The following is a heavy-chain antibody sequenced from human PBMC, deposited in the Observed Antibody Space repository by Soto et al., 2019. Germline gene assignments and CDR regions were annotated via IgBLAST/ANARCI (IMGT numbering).Heavy chain of an antibody. CDR3: ANFQIKLWFSSWFDP. CDR1: GFTFSSYA. V-gene: IGHV3-23*01. D-gene: IGHD5-18*01. J-gene: IGHJ5*02. CDR2: ISGSGGST. Sequence: GGSLRPSCAASGFTFSSYAMSWVRQAPGKGLEWVSAISGSGGSTYYADSVKGRFTISRDNSKNTLYLQMNSLRAEDTAVYYCANFQIKLWFSSWFDPWGQGTLVTVSS.